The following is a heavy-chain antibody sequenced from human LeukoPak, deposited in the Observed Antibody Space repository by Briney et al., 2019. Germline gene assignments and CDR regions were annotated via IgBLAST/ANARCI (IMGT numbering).Heavy chain of an antibody. CDR1: GGSISSSRYY. D-gene: IGHD4-23*01. V-gene: IGHV4-39*01. CDR3: ARRDYGGNVDY. Sequence: SETLSLTCTVSGGSISSSRYYWGWIRQPPGKGLEWIGSTSYTGTTYYNPSLKSRVTISVDTSKNQFSLRLSSVTAADTAVYYCARRDYGGNVDYWGQGTLVTVSS. CDR2: TSYTGTT. J-gene: IGHJ4*02.